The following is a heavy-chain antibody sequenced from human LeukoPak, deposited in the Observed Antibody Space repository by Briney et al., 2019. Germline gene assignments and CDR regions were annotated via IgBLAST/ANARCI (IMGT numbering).Heavy chain of an antibody. V-gene: IGHV4-34*01. CDR3: ARASSSWYDY. Sequence: SETLSLTCAVYGVSFSGYYWSWIRQPPGKGLEWIGEINHSGSTNYNPSLKSRVTISVDTSKNQFSLKLSSVTAADTAVYYCARASSSWYDYWGQGTLVTVSS. CDR1: GVSFSGYY. D-gene: IGHD6-13*01. J-gene: IGHJ4*02. CDR2: INHSGST.